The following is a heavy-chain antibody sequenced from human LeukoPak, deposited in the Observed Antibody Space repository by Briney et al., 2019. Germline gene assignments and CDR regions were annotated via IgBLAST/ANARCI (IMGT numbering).Heavy chain of an antibody. CDR2: IWFDGSDK. CDR3: ACDYGGNSGVDY. Sequence: GGSLRLSCAASGFTFSSYGMHWVRQAPGKGLEWVTFIWFDGSDKYHADSVKGRFTISRDNSKNTLYLQMNSLRAEDTAVYYCACDYGGNSGVDYWGQGTLVTVSS. V-gene: IGHV3-30*02. D-gene: IGHD4-23*01. CDR1: GFTFSSYG. J-gene: IGHJ4*02.